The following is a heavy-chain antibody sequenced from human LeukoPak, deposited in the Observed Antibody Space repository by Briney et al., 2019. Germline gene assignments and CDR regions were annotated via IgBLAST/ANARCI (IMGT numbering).Heavy chain of an antibody. D-gene: IGHD6-19*01. CDR3: AKDKEGAAVAGYYFDY. Sequence: GGSLRLSCAASGFTFSSYGMHWVRQAPGKGLEWVAVISYDGSNTYYADSVRGRFTISRDNSKNTVYLQMNSLRAEDTAVYYCAKDKEGAAVAGYYFDYWGQGTLVTVSS. J-gene: IGHJ4*02. CDR1: GFTFSSYG. V-gene: IGHV3-30*18. CDR2: ISYDGSNT.